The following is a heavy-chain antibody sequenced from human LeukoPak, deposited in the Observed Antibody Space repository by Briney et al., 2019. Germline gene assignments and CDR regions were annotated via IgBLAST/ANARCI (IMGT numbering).Heavy chain of an antibody. J-gene: IGHJ4*02. CDR1: GGTFTIYT. V-gene: IGHV1-69*04. Sequence: SVKVSFTASGGTFTIYTISRVRDGPGQGNEWMGRIIPIIGIANYAQKYQGRVTITADKSTSTANMELSIQRSTHKTVYSSARDLFGDPVGYWGQGTLVSVSS. D-gene: IGHD4-17*01. CDR3: ARDLFGDPVGY. CDR2: IIPIIGIA.